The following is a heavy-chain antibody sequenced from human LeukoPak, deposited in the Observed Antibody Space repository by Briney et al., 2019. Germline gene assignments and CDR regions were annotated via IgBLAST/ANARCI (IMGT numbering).Heavy chain of an antibody. CDR3: ARRAPGFSSGWLDY. J-gene: IGHJ4*02. D-gene: IGHD6-19*01. V-gene: IGHV3-64*01. Sequence: GGSLKLSCAASGFTFSSYAMHWVRQAPGKGLEYVSAISSNGISTFYANSVKGRSIVSRDNSKNTLYLQMGSLRAEDLAVYYCARRAPGFSSGWLDYWGQGTLVTVSS. CDR2: ISSNGIST. CDR1: GFTFSSYA.